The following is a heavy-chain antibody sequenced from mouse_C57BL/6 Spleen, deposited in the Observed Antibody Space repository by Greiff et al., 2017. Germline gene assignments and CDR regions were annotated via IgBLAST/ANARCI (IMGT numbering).Heavy chain of an antibody. V-gene: IGHV1-15*01. CDR2: IDPETGGT. D-gene: IGHD4-1*01. CDR1: GYTFTDYE. J-gene: IGHJ4*01. CDR3: TRELGHYYAMDD. Sequence: QVQLQQSGAELVRPGASVTLSCKASGYTFTDYEMHWVKQTPVHGLEWIGAIDPETGGTAYNQKFKGKAILTADKSSSTAYMELRSLTSEDSAVYYCTRELGHYYAMDDWGQGTSVTVSS.